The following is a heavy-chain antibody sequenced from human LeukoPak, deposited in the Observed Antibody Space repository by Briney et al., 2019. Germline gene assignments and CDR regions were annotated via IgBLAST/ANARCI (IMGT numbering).Heavy chain of an antibody. CDR2: INPNSGGT. CDR3: ARVLRKPYNSSWYFDY. V-gene: IGHV1-2*06. D-gene: IGHD6-13*01. CDR1: GYTFTGYY. Sequence: ASVKVSCKASGYTFTGYYMHWVRQAPGQGLEWMGRINPNSGGTNYAQKFQGRVTMTRDTSISTAYMELSRLRSDDTAVYYCARVLRKPYNSSWYFDYWGQGTLVTVSS. J-gene: IGHJ4*02.